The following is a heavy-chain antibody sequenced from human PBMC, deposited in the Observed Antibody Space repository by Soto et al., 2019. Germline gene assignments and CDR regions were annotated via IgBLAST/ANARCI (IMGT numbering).Heavy chain of an antibody. CDR3: AGDSHCSGGSCYYYYGMDV. V-gene: IGHV1-69*12. J-gene: IGHJ6*02. CDR2: IIPIFGTA. Sequence: QVQLVQSGAEVKKPGSSVKVSCKASGGTFSSYAISWVRQAPGQGLEWMGGIIPIFGTANYAQKFQGRVTMTADESTSTANMELSRLRSEDTAVYYCAGDSHCSGGSCYYYYGMDVWGQGTTVTVSS. CDR1: GGTFSSYA. D-gene: IGHD2-15*01.